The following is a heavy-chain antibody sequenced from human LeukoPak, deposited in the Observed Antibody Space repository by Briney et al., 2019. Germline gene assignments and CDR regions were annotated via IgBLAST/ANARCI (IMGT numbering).Heavy chain of an antibody. CDR3: ARARYPSPFDY. CDR1: GFSFSNYG. V-gene: IGHV3-30*03. Sequence: GRSLRLPCVASGFSFSNYGMHWVRQSPGKGLEWVAVISSDGGNQEYIDSVKGRFTVSRDNSKNILFLQMNSLRPEDTAIYYCARARYPSPFDYWGQGTLVTVSS. J-gene: IGHJ4*02. CDR2: ISSDGGNQ. D-gene: IGHD3-16*02.